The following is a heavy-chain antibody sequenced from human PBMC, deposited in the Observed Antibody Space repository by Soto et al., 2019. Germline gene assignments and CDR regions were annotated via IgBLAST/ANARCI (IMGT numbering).Heavy chain of an antibody. CDR1: GGSISSGGYY. Sequence: SETLSLTCTVSGGSISSGGYYWSWIRQHPGKGLEWIGYIYYSGRTYYNPSLHSRVSIAVDTTENQFSLKLTSVTAADKSVYYCARGSLSSSSSWFDPWGRGTLVTVSS. V-gene: IGHV4-31*02. CDR3: ARGSLSSSSSWFDP. D-gene: IGHD6-6*01. J-gene: IGHJ5*02. CDR2: IYYSGRT.